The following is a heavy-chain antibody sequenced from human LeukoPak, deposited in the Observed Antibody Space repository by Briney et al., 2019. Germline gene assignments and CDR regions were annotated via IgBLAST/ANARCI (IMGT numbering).Heavy chain of an antibody. CDR3: AGRHYYDSSGFLEGYYYYGMDV. J-gene: IGHJ6*02. V-gene: IGHV1-69*04. CDR2: IIPILGIA. CDR1: GGTFSSYA. D-gene: IGHD3-22*01. Sequence: SVKVTCKASGGTFSSYAISWVRQAPGQGLEWMGRIIPILGIANYAQKFQGRVTITADKSTSTAYMELSSLRSEDTAVYYCAGRHYYDSSGFLEGYYYYGMDVWGQGTTVTVSS.